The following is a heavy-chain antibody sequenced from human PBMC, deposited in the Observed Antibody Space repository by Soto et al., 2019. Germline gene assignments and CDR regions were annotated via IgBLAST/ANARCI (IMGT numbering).Heavy chain of an antibody. CDR3: AGEPVAGPKAHTVDI. J-gene: IGHJ3*02. CDR1: GGSISNYY. Sequence: QVQLQESGPGLVKPSETLSLICTVSGGSISNYYWTWIRQPPGKRLEWIGYVDYSGTTNYNPSLKSRVTISVDTSKDQFSLKITSVPAADTAVYYCAGEPVAGPKAHTVDIWGQGTMVTVSS. D-gene: IGHD6-19*01. CDR2: VDYSGTT. V-gene: IGHV4-59*01.